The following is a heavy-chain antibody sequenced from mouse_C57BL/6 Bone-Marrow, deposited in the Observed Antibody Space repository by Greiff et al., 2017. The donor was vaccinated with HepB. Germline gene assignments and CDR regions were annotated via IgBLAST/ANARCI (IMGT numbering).Heavy chain of an antibody. Sequence: VQLQESGPELVKPGASVKISCKASGYAFSSSWMNWVKQRPGKGLEWIGRIYPGDGDTNYNGKFKGKATLTADKSSSTAYMQLSSLTSEDSAVYFCARLGDGNPSGYWGQGTSVTVSS. CDR3: ARLGDGNPSGY. J-gene: IGHJ4*01. V-gene: IGHV1-82*01. CDR2: IYPGDGDT. CDR1: GYAFSSSW. D-gene: IGHD2-1*01.